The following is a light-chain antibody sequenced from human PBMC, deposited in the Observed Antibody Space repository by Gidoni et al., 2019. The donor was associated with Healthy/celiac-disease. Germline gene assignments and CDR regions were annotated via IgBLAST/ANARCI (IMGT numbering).Light chain of an antibody. CDR3: QQYGSSPPLT. V-gene: IGKV3-20*01. J-gene: IGKJ4*01. CDR2: GAS. CDR1: QSVSSSY. Sequence: EIVLTQSPGTLSLSPGERATLSCRASQSVSSSYLAWYQQKPGQAPRLLIYGASSRATGIPDRFSGSGSGTDFTRTISRLEPEDFAVYYCQQYGSSPPLTCGGGTKVEIK.